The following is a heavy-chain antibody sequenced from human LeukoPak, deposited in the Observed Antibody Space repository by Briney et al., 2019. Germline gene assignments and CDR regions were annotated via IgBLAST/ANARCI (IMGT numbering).Heavy chain of an antibody. CDR3: ASVTTWWYFDL. Sequence: GQSLRLSCAASGFTFSNYAMSWVRQAPGKGLEWVSAISGGGVSTYYADSVKGRFTISRDNSKNTLYLQMNSLRAEDTAVYYCASVTTWWYFDLWGRGTLVTVSS. V-gene: IGHV3-23*01. J-gene: IGHJ2*01. D-gene: IGHD4-17*01. CDR1: GFTFSNYA. CDR2: ISGGGVST.